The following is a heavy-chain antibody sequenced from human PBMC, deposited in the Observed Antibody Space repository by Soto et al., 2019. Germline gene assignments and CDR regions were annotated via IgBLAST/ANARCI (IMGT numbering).Heavy chain of an antibody. D-gene: IGHD2-15*01. Sequence: AGSLRLSCAASGFTFSTYCMHWVHQAPGKGLEWVAVISSDGSNKHYGDSVKGRFTISRDNAKNSPYLQMNSLRDEDTAVYHCARAREDIVFLNWFDPWGQGTLVTVS. CDR1: GFTFSTYC. CDR3: ARAREDIVFLNWFDP. CDR2: ISSDGSNK. V-gene: IGHV3-30*03. J-gene: IGHJ5*02.